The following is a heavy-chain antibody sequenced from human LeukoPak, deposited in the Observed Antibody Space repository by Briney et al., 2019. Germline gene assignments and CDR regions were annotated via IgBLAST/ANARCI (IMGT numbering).Heavy chain of an antibody. CDR1: SLTISYD. CDR3: GRDKSSFYVDRCGYFQARDFDY. CDR2: VYRSGTT. V-gene: IGHV4-38-2*02. Sequence: SETLSLTCTVSSLTISYDWGCSRQSPGKGLEWIGSVYRSGTTYYNPSLTTRVDISIDTSKKQFSLKLSSVTAADTDVYYCGRDKSSFYVDRCGYFQARDFDYWGQGILVTVSP. J-gene: IGHJ4*02. D-gene: IGHD3-22*01.